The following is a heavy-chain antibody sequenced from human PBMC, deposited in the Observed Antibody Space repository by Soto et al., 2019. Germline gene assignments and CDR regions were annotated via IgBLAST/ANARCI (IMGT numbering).Heavy chain of an antibody. CDR3: ARDTLYYYDSSGYYYFDY. Sequence: GALRLSCAASGFTFSDYYMSWIRQAPGKGLEWVSYISSSSSYTNYADSVKGRFTISRDNAKNSLYLQMNSLRAEDTAVYYCARDTLYYYDSSGYYYFDYWGQGTLVTVSS. V-gene: IGHV3-11*06. D-gene: IGHD3-22*01. J-gene: IGHJ4*02. CDR2: ISSSSSYT. CDR1: GFTFSDYY.